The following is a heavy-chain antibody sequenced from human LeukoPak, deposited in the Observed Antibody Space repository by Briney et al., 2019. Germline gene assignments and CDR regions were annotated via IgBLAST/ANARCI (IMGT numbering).Heavy chain of an antibody. V-gene: IGHV3-7*05. D-gene: IGHD1-26*01. CDR2: INEDGSDK. CDR1: GFTFSSSW. Sequence: PGGSLRLSCAASGFTFSSSWMTWLRQAPGKGLEWVAHINEDGSDKYYVDSVTGRFSISRDNTKNSLYLQMSRLRAEDTAVYYCATWSNAWEFDYWGQGTLVSVSS. J-gene: IGHJ4*02. CDR3: ATWSNAWEFDY.